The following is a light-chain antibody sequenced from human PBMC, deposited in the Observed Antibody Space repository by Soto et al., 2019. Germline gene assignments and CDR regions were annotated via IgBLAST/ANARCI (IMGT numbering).Light chain of an antibody. CDR3: KSYTSASTYV. Sequence: QSALTQPASVSGSPGQSITISCTGTGSDIGTYNYVSWYQHHPGKAPKFIIYDVTNRPSGVSDRFSGSKSGNTASLTISGLQAEDEADYFCKSYTSASTYVFVTGTKVTVL. J-gene: IGLJ1*01. CDR2: DVT. V-gene: IGLV2-14*03. CDR1: GSDIGTYNY.